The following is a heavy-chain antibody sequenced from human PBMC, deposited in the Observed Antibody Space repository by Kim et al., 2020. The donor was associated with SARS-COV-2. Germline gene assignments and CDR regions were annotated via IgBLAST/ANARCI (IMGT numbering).Heavy chain of an antibody. Sequence: GGSLRLSCAASGFIFSNYAMSWVRQGPGKGLEWISAISQSGQSTYYADSVRGRFTISRDNAKNTLSVQLSILRDEDTALYYCVKESRGASTGNSFDFWGQGTLVTVSS. D-gene: IGHD2-2*01. J-gene: IGHJ4*02. CDR2: ISQSGQST. CDR1: GFIFSNYA. V-gene: IGHV3-23*01. CDR3: VKESRGASTGNSFDF.